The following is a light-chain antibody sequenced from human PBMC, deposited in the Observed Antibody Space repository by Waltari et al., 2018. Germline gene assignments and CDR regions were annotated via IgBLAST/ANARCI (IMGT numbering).Light chain of an antibody. CDR1: QSLLPTDGRTY. CDR3: MQSLQLSMWT. J-gene: IGKJ1*01. V-gene: IGKV2D-29*01. Sequence: DVVMTQTPLSLSVTPGRPASISCKSTQSLLPTDGRTYLYWFLQTPVQPPQLLIYEVSKRFSGVPDRFSGSGSGTDFTLRISRVEAEDVGVYYCMQSLQLSMWTFGQGTKVEIK. CDR2: EVS.